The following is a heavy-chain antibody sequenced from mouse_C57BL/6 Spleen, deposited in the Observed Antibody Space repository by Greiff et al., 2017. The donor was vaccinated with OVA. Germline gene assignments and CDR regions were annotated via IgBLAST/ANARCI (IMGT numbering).Heavy chain of an antibody. Sequence: VQLQQSGAELVKPGASVKMSCKASGYTFTDYDMHWVKQRPGKSLEWIGYINPKNGGTNYNQKFKGKATLTINKSSSTAYMELRSLTSEDSAVYYYARDRNSAWFAYWGQGTLVTVSA. D-gene: IGHD6-1*01. V-gene: IGHV1-22*01. J-gene: IGHJ3*01. CDR2: INPKNGGT. CDR1: GYTFTDYD. CDR3: ARDRNSAWFAY.